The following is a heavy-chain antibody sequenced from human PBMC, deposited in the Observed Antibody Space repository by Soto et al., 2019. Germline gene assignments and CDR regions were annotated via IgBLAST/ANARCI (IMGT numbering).Heavy chain of an antibody. CDR1: GFIFSDFS. Sequence: PGGSLRLSCAVSGFIFSDFSMNWVRQAPGKXLEWVASIGSSGGYIFYADSVKGRFTISRDNAKKSLDLQINSLRAEDTAVYYCAREKKHQSLGGRFGMDVWGQGTTVTVSS. CDR2: IGSSGGYI. CDR3: AREKKHQSLGGRFGMDV. D-gene: IGHD2-2*01. V-gene: IGHV3-21*01. J-gene: IGHJ6*02.